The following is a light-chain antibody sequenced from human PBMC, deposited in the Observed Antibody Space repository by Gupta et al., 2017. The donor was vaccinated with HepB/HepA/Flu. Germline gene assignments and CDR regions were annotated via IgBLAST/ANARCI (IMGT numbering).Light chain of an antibody. Sequence: SSELPQDPAVSVALGQTVRITCQGDTLRSSSATWYQHKPGQAPRLVIYDTSTRPSGIPARCSGSSSGNTASVTITRAPPVEEADSYCNYPDTSGHPTRVLFGGGTKLTV. J-gene: IGLJ2*01. CDR3: NYPDTSGHPTRVL. CDR1: TLRSSS. CDR2: DTS. V-gene: IGLV3-19*01.